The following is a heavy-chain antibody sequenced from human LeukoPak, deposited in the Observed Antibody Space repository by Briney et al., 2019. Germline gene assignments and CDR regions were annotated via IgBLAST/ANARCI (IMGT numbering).Heavy chain of an antibody. CDR2: IYYSGST. Sequence: SETLSLTCTVSGGSISSGGYYWSWIRQHPGKGLEWIGYIYYSGSTYYNPSLKSRVTISVDTPKNQFSLKLSSVTAADTAVYYCARGRIFGVVRYGMDVWGQGTTVTVSS. CDR1: GGSISSGGYY. J-gene: IGHJ6*02. D-gene: IGHD3-3*01. V-gene: IGHV4-31*03. CDR3: ARGRIFGVVRYGMDV.